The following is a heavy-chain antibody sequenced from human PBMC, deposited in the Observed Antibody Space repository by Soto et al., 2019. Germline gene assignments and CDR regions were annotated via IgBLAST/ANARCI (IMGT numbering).Heavy chain of an antibody. Sequence: GGSLRLSCAASGFTFDDYGMSWVRQAPGKGLEWVSGINWNGGSTGYADSVKGRFTISRDNAKNSLYLQMNSLRAEDTALYHCARSTYQLLWSNPDYWGQGTLVTVSS. CDR1: GFTFDDYG. J-gene: IGHJ4*02. D-gene: IGHD2-2*01. V-gene: IGHV3-20*01. CDR3: ARSTYQLLWSNPDY. CDR2: INWNGGST.